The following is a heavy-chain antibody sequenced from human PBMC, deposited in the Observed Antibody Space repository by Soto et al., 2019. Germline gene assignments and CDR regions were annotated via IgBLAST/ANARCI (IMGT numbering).Heavy chain of an antibody. CDR3: ARWSYGSGSYQGYVQTTYYYYGMDV. CDR1: GYSFTSYW. V-gene: IGHV5-51*01. Sequence: GESLKISCKGSGYSFTSYWIGWVRQMPGKGLEWMGIIYPGDSDTRYSPSFQGQVTISADKSISTAYLQWSSLKASDTAMYYCARWSYGSGSYQGYVQTTYYYYGMDVWGQGTTVTVSS. CDR2: IYPGDSDT. D-gene: IGHD3-10*01. J-gene: IGHJ6*02.